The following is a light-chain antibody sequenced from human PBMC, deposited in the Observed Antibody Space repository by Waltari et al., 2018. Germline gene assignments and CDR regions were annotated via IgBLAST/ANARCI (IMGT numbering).Light chain of an antibody. V-gene: IGLV3-21*01. CDR1: NIGSYS. CDR3: CSYAGGSRVI. Sequence: SYALTQPPSVSVAPGTTARITCGGDNIGSYSVHWYQQKPGQAPVLVIFYDSDRPSGIPERFSGSNSGNTATLTISGLQAEDEADYYCCSYAGGSRVIFGGGTKLTVL. CDR2: YDS. J-gene: IGLJ2*01.